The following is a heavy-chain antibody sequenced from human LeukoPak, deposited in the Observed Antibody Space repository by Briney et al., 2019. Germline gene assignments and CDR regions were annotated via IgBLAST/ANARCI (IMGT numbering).Heavy chain of an antibody. V-gene: IGHV4-59*01. D-gene: IGHD3-22*01. CDR1: GGSISSYY. CDR3: ARAALYRYSSGYYYGGMDV. J-gene: IGHJ6*02. CDR2: IYYSGST. Sequence: SETLSLTCTVSGGSISSYYWSWIRQPPGKGLEWIGYIYYSGSTNYNPSLKSRVTISVDTSKNQFSLKLSSVTAADTAVYYCARAALYRYSSGYYYGGMDVWGQGTTVTVSS.